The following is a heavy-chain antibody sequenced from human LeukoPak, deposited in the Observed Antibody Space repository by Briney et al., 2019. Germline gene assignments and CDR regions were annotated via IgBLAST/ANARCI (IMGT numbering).Heavy chain of an antibody. CDR2: INRGGSRT. J-gene: IGHJ4*02. CDR1: GFTLSNHW. CDR3: ARGGSDTAMAHDY. D-gene: IGHD5-18*01. Sequence: GGSLRLSCAASGFTLSNHWMHWVRQALGKGLMWVSRINRGGSRTDYADSVKGRFTISRDDAKNTLYLQLNSLRAEDTAVYFCARGGSDTAMAHDYWGQGTLVTVSS. V-gene: IGHV3-74*01.